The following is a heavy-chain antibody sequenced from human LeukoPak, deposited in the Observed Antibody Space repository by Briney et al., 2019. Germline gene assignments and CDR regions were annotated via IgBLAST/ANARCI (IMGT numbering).Heavy chain of an antibody. V-gene: IGHV5-51*01. Sequence: PGKSLKISCKASGYSFTSYCIGGVRHMPGKGLEWMGIIYPGDSGPTYSPSFQGQVTISVDKSINTAYLQWSSLQASDTAMYYCGMSGDRVPLQDDVFDVWGQGTMVTVST. CDR3: GMSGDRVPLQDDVFDV. J-gene: IGHJ3*01. D-gene: IGHD1-26*01. CDR1: GYSFTSYC. CDR2: IYPGDSGP.